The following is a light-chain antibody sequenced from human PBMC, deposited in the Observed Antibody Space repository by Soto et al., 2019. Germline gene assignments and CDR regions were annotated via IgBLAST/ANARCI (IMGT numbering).Light chain of an antibody. J-gene: IGKJ3*01. CDR2: AAS. V-gene: IGKV1-27*01. CDR3: QKYSSVPV. CDR1: QGISNY. Sequence: DIQMTQSPSSLSASVGDRVTITCRASQGISNYVAWYQQKPGKPPKLLIYAASTLQSGVPSRFSGSGSGTDFTLTINSLQPEDVAPYSCQKYSSVPVFGPGPKVDIK.